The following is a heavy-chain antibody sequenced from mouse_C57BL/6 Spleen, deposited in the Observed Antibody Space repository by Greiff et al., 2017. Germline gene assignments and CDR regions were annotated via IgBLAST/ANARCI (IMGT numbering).Heavy chain of an antibody. V-gene: IGHV1-61*01. J-gene: IGHJ4*01. CDR2: IYPSDSEP. Sequence: VQLQQPGAELVRPGSSVKLSCKASGYTFTSYWVDWVKQRPGQGLEWIGNIYPSDSEPHYNQKFKDKATLTVDKSSSTAYMQLSSLTSEDSAVYYCARRGDYDEGNAMDYWSQGTSVTVSS. D-gene: IGHD2-4*01. CDR1: GYTFTSYW. CDR3: ARRGDYDEGNAMDY.